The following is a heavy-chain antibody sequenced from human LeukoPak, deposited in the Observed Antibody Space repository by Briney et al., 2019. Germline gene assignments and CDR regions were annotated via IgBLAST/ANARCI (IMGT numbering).Heavy chain of an antibody. CDR3: ARDVHGDYVSGWFDP. D-gene: IGHD4-17*01. J-gene: IGHJ5*02. Sequence: SVKVSCKTSGGTFNNSAISWVRQAPGQGLEWLGGIMPLFGTAGYAQKFQGRVTITKDESTRPVYLELTSLASDDTAVYYCARDVHGDYVSGWFDPWGQGPLVSVSS. CDR1: GGTFNNSA. V-gene: IGHV1-69*05. CDR2: IMPLFGTA.